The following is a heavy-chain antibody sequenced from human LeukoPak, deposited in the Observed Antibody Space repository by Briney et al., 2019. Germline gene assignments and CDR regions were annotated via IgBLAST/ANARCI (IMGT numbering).Heavy chain of an antibody. Sequence: GGFLRLSCAASGFTFSSYSMNWVRQAPGKGLEWVSTISITDGDTYYADSVKGRFTISRDNSKNTLYLQMNSLRAEDTAVYYCAKDLDPEITMVRGGKTTSDYWGQGTLVTVSS. CDR3: AKDLDPEITMVRGGKTTSDY. CDR2: ISITDGDT. V-gene: IGHV3-21*01. CDR1: GFTFSSYS. D-gene: IGHD3-10*01. J-gene: IGHJ4*02.